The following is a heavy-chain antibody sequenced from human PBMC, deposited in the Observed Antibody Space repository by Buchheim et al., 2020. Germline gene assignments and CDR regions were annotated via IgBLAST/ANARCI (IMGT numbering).Heavy chain of an antibody. Sequence: QVQLVESGGGVVQPGRSLRLSCAASGFTFSSYAMHWVRQAPGKGLEWVAVISYDGSNKYYADSVKGRFTISRDNSKNTLYLQMNSLRAEDTAVYYCAGGRGDYYYGMDVWGQGTT. CDR3: AGGRGDYYYGMDV. V-gene: IGHV3-30*04. CDR1: GFTFSSYA. CDR2: ISYDGSNK. D-gene: IGHD3-10*01. J-gene: IGHJ6*02.